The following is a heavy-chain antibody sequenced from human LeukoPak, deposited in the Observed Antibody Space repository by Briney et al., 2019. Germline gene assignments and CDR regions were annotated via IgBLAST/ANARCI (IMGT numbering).Heavy chain of an antibody. V-gene: IGHV3-23*01. D-gene: IGHD3-9*01. CDR2: ISGGGGST. Sequence: PGGSLRLSCAASGFTFSNYAMSWVRQAPGKGLEWVSGISGGGGSTYYADSVKGQFTISRDNSKNTLYLQMNSLRAEDTAVYYCAKDRRYDILTGYRSPSSDYWGQGTLVTVSS. CDR1: GFTFSNYA. CDR3: AKDRRYDILTGYRSPSSDY. J-gene: IGHJ4*02.